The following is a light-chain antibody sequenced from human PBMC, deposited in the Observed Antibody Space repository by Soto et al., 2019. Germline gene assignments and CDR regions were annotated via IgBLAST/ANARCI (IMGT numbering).Light chain of an antibody. CDR1: SGHSSYA. CDR3: PTWGTGIQGV. V-gene: IGLV4-69*01. J-gene: IGLJ2*01. Sequence: QPVLTQSPSASASLGASVKLTCTLSSGHSSYAISWHQQQPEKGPRYLMKLNSDGSHSKGDGIPDRFSGSSSGAERYLTISSLQSEDEADYYCPTWGTGIQGVFGGGTKLTVL. CDR2: LNSDGSH.